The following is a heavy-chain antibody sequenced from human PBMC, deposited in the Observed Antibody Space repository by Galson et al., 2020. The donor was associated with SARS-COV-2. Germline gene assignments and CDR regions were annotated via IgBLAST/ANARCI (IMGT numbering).Heavy chain of an antibody. Sequence: SQTLSLTCAVSGGSISSGGYSLSWIRQPPGKGLEWIGYTYYSGSTYYNPSLKSRVTISVDTSKNQFSLKLSSVTAADTAVYYCARDGGAVALDYWGQGTLVTVSS. V-gene: IGHV4-30-4*07. D-gene: IGHD6-19*01. J-gene: IGHJ4*02. CDR1: GGSISSGGYS. CDR3: ARDGGAVALDY. CDR2: TYYSGST.